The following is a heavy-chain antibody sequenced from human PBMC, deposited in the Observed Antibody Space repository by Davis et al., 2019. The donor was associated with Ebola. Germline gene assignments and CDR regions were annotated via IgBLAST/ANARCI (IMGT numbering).Heavy chain of an antibody. CDR1: GGSFSGYY. CDR3: ARRVGATWSWFDP. D-gene: IGHD1-26*01. Sequence: SETLSLTCAVYGGSFSGYYWSWNRQPPGKGLEWIGEINHSGSTNYNPSLKSRVTISVDTSKNQFSLKLSSVTAADTAVYYCARRVGATWSWFDPWGQGTLVTVSS. CDR2: INHSGST. J-gene: IGHJ5*02. V-gene: IGHV4-34*01.